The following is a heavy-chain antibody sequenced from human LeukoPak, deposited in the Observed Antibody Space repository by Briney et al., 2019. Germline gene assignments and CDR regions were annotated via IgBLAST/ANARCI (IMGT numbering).Heavy chain of an antibody. D-gene: IGHD2-15*01. Sequence: PGGSLRLSCAASGFTFSSSGVSWVRQAPGKGLEWVSAISNNGGYTYYADSVQGRFTISRDNSKSTLCLQMNSLRAEDTAVYYCAKQLGYCSDGSCYFPYWGQGTLVTVSS. CDR1: GFTFSSSG. CDR3: AKQLGYCSDGSCYFPY. CDR2: ISNNGGYT. V-gene: IGHV3-23*01. J-gene: IGHJ4*02.